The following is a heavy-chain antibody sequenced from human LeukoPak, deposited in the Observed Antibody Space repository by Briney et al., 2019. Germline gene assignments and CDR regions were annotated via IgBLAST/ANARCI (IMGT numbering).Heavy chain of an antibody. CDR1: GYTFTSYG. CDR3: ARDRYYYGSKHFDY. Sequence: ASVKVSCKASGYTFTSYGIIWVRQAPGQGLEWMGWISAYNGNTNYAQKLQGRVTMTTDTSTSTAYMELRSLRSDDTAVYYCARDRYYYGSKHFDYWGQGTLVTVSS. J-gene: IGHJ4*02. V-gene: IGHV1-18*01. CDR2: ISAYNGNT. D-gene: IGHD3-10*01.